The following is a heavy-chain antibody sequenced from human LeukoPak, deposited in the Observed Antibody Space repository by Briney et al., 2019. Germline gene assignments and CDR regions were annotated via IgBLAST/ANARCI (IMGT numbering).Heavy chain of an antibody. D-gene: IGHD5-12*01. Sequence: PGGSLRLSCAASGFTFSSYAMSRVRQAPGKGLEWVSAISGSGGSTYYADSVKGRFTISRDNSKNTLYLQMNSLRAEDTAVYYCAKDNSGYDSYGGRYYFDYWGQGTLVTVSS. V-gene: IGHV3-23*01. J-gene: IGHJ4*02. CDR3: AKDNSGYDSYGGRYYFDY. CDR2: ISGSGGST. CDR1: GFTFSSYA.